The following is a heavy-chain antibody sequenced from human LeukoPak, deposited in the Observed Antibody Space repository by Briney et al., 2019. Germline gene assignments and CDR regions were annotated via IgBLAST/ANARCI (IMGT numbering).Heavy chain of an antibody. CDR2: INPNSGGT. CDR1: GYTFTGYY. D-gene: IGHD3-22*01. V-gene: IGHV1-2*02. Sequence: VASVKVSCKASGYTFTGYYMHWVRQAPGQGLEWMGWINPNSGGTNYAQKFQGRVTMTRDTSISTAYMELSRLRSDNTAVYYCARAPLYYDSSGPSQGWGQGTLVTVSS. CDR3: ARAPLYYDSSGPSQG. J-gene: IGHJ4*02.